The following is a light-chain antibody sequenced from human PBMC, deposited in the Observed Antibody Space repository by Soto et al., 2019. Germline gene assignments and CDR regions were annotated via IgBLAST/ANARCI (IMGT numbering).Light chain of an antibody. V-gene: IGKV1-5*03. CDR2: KAS. Sequence: DIQMTPSPSTLSASVGDRVTITCRASQSISSWLAWYQQKPGKAPKLLIYKASSLESGVPSSFSGSGSGTEFTLTINSLQPDDFSTYYCQQYNSYPCTFGQGTKVEI. CDR3: QQYNSYPCT. CDR1: QSISSW. J-gene: IGKJ1*01.